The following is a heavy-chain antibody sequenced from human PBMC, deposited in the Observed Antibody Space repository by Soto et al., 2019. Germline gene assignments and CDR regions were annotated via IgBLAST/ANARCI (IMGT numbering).Heavy chain of an antibody. CDR2: ISSSSSYI. D-gene: IGHD6-13*01. J-gene: IGHJ3*02. CDR1: GFTFSSYS. Sequence: EVKLVESGGGLVKPGGSLRLSCAASGFTFSSYSMNWVRQAPGKGLEWVSSISSSSSYIYYADSVKGRFTISRDYAKNSLYLQMNSLRAEDTAVYYGARSYSSSWYGDAFDIWGQGTMVTVSS. CDR3: ARSYSSSWYGDAFDI. V-gene: IGHV3-21*01.